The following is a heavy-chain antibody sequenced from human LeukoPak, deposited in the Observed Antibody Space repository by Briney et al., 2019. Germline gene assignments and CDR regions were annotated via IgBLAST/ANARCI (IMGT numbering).Heavy chain of an antibody. CDR3: AKESGKFDS. CDR2: ISADGGSA. J-gene: IGHJ4*02. D-gene: IGHD2-21*01. CDR1: GLNFGESA. V-gene: IGHV3-43*02. Sequence: GGSLRLSCVASGLNFGESAMHWVRQAPGKGLEWVSLISADGGSAFSADSVKGRFSISRDNSKDSLYLQMDSLRSEDTAMYFCAKESGKFDSWGQGTLVVVSS.